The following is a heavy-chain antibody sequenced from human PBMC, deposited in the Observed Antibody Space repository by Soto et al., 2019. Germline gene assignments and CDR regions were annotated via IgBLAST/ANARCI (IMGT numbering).Heavy chain of an antibody. D-gene: IGHD2-21*02. CDR1: GYTFTSYG. CDR3: ARGAYCGGDCQSGASVGES. CDR2: ISAYNGNT. Sequence: QVQLVQSGAEVKKPGASVKVSCKASGYTFTSYGISWVRQAPGQGLEWMGWISAYNGNTNYAQKLQGRVTMTTDTSTSTAYMERRSLRSDDTAVYYCARGAYCGGDCQSGASVGESWGQGTLVTVSS. J-gene: IGHJ4*02. V-gene: IGHV1-18*01.